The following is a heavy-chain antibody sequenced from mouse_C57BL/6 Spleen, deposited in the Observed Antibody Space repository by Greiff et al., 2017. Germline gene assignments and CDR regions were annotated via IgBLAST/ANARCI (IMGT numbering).Heavy chain of an antibody. CDR1: GFTFSNYW. J-gene: IGHJ1*03. D-gene: IGHD2-4*01. CDR3: TGGYYDYDEGYWYFDV. Sequence: EVKVEESGGGLVQPGGSMKLSCVASGFTFSNYWMNWVRQSPEKGLEWVAQIRLKSDNYATHYAESVKGRFTISRDDSKSSVYLQMNNLRAEDTGIYYCTGGYYDYDEGYWYFDVWGTGTTVTVSS. V-gene: IGHV6-3*01. CDR2: IRLKSDNYAT.